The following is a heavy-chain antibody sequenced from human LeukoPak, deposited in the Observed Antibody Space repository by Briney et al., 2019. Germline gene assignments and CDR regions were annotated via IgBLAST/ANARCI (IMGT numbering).Heavy chain of an antibody. J-gene: IGHJ4*02. CDR2: MNPNSGNT. Sequence: ASVNVSRKASGYTLTSYDINCVRQATGRGVEWMGWMNPNSGNTGYAQKYQGRVTMPRNTSISTAYMELSRLRSEDTAVYSGARGLTGGDFDYWGQGTLVTVSS. D-gene: IGHD7-27*01. CDR1: GYTLTSYD. CDR3: ARGLTGGDFDY. V-gene: IGHV1-8*01.